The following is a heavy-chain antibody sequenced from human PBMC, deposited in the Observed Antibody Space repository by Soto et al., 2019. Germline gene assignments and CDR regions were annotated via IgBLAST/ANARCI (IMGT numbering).Heavy chain of an antibody. CDR3: AGPGEQHRY. D-gene: IGHD3-16*01. CDR1: GFTVSSNH. V-gene: IGHV3-66*01. CDR2: IYSGGST. Sequence: EVQLVESGGGLVQPGGSLRLSCAASGFTVSSNHMSWVRQAPGKGLEWVSLIYSGGSTYYADSVKGRFTFSRDNSQNTLYLKMNSLRAEDTAVYYCAGPGEQHRYWGQGTLVTVSS. J-gene: IGHJ4*02.